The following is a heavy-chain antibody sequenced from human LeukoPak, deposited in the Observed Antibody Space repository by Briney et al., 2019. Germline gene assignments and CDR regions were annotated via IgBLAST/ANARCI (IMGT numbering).Heavy chain of an antibody. Sequence: SVKVSCKASGGTFSSYAISWVRQSPGQGLEWMGRIIPILGIANYAQKFQGRVTITADNSTSIAYMELSSLRSEDTAVYYCARDSDTAMVEDYWGQGTLVTVPS. V-gene: IGHV1-69*04. CDR2: IIPILGIA. CDR3: ARDSDTAMVEDY. D-gene: IGHD5-18*01. J-gene: IGHJ4*02. CDR1: GGTFSSYA.